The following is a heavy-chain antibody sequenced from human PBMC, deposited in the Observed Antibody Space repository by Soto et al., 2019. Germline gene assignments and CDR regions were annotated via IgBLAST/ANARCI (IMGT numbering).Heavy chain of an antibody. J-gene: IGHJ4*02. CDR3: SHRWWGLYSSSCVPSFDY. D-gene: IGHD6-13*01. V-gene: IGHV2-5*02. CDR1: GFSLSTSGVG. Sequence: QLTLNESGPTLVKPTQTLTLTCTFSGFSLSTSGVGVAWIRQPPGQALAWLALIYWDDDKRYSPSLKSRLTIAKDTSKNQVVLTMPTFDPVDTATYYCSHRWWGLYSSSCVPSFDYSGQVTLVTVSS. CDR2: IYWDDDK.